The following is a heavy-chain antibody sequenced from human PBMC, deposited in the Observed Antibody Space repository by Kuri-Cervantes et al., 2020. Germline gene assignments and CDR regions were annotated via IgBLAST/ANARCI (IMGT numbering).Heavy chain of an antibody. CDR3: ARVGGSGYSTFDY. D-gene: IGHD3-22*01. CDR1: GFTFSSNW. CDR2: IYHSGST. Sequence: ESLKISCAASGFTFSSNWIHWVRQPPGKGLEWIGEIYHSGSTNYNPSLKSRVTISVDKSKNQFSLKLSSVTAADTAVYYCARVGGSGYSTFDYWGQGTLVTVSS. J-gene: IGHJ4*02. V-gene: IGHV4/OR15-8*01.